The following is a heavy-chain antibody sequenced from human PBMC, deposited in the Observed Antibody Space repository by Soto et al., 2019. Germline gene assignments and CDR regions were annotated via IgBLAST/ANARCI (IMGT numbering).Heavy chain of an antibody. J-gene: IGHJ6*02. V-gene: IGHV1-18*04. CDR3: ARVASLMPIFHGLDA. Sequence: QVQLVQSGAEVRKPGASVKVSCKASGYTFTKYGITWVRQAPGQGLEWLGWISGDNGNTTFAQRLKDRVTMTTDTSTTTAYMELRSLRRDDTAIYYCARVASLMPIFHGLDAWGQGTKVTVSS. CDR2: ISGDNGNT. D-gene: IGHD3-3*01. CDR1: GYTFTKYG.